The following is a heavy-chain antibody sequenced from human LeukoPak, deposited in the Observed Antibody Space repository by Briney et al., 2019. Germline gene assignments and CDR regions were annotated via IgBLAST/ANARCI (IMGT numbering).Heavy chain of an antibody. CDR2: IYYSGST. Sequence: SQTLSLTCTVSGGSISSGGYYWSWIRQHPGKGLEWIGYIYYSGSTYYNPSLKSRVTISVGTSKNQFSLKLSSVTAADTAVYYCARGGCSGGSCYYRGGFDPWGQGTLVTVSS. D-gene: IGHD2-15*01. V-gene: IGHV4-31*03. J-gene: IGHJ5*02. CDR3: ARGGCSGGSCYYRGGFDP. CDR1: GGSISSGGYY.